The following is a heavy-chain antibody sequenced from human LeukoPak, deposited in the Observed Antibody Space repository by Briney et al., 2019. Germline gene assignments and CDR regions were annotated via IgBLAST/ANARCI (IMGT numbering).Heavy chain of an antibody. Sequence: GASVKVSCEASGYTFTGYYMHWVRQAPGQGLEWMGRINPNSGGTNYAQKFQGRVTMTRDTSISTAYMELSRLRSDDTAVYYCARDLGNLYYDSSGYYGYWGQGTLVTVSS. CDR2: INPNSGGT. D-gene: IGHD3-22*01. V-gene: IGHV1-2*06. CDR1: GYTFTGYY. J-gene: IGHJ4*02. CDR3: ARDLGNLYYDSSGYYGY.